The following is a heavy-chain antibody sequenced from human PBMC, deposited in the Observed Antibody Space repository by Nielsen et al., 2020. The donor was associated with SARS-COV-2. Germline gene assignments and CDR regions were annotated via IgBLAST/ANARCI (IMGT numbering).Heavy chain of an antibody. D-gene: IGHD1-26*01. CDR1: GHTFTSYA. CDR3: ARAGRIVGATSKLGY. J-gene: IGHJ4*02. CDR2: INTNTGNP. V-gene: IGHV7-4-1*02. Sequence: ASVKVSCKASGHTFTSYAMNWVRQAPGQGLEWMGWINTNTGNPTYAQGFTGRFVFSLDTSVSTAYLQISSLKAEDTAVYYCARAGRIVGATSKLGYWGQGTLVTVSS.